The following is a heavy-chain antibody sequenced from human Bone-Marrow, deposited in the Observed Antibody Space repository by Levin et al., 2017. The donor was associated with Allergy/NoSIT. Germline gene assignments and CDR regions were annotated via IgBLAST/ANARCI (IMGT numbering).Heavy chain of an antibody. J-gene: IGHJ4*02. D-gene: IGHD3-10*01. CDR1: GYTFTSYE. Sequence: GESLKISCRTSGYTFTSYEINWARQAAGQGLEWLGFLNPNTGDTGYAQKFQARITMTGDTSIATAYMDLASLGPDDTAVYYCARGSGSYQLADWGQGTLIFVSS. CDR2: LNPNTGDT. V-gene: IGHV1-8*01. CDR3: ARGSGSYQLAD.